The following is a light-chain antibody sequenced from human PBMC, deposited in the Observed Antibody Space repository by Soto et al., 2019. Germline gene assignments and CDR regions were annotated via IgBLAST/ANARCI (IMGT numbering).Light chain of an antibody. CDR3: QEYNSAAPYT. J-gene: IGKJ2*01. V-gene: IGKV1-27*01. CDR2: AAS. CDR1: QGISNY. Sequence: DIQMTQSPSSLSASVGDRVTITCRASQGISNYLAWYQQKPGKVPKLLIYAASTLQSGVPSRFSGSGSGTDFTLTISSLQPEDVATYYCQEYNSAAPYTFGQGTKLEIK.